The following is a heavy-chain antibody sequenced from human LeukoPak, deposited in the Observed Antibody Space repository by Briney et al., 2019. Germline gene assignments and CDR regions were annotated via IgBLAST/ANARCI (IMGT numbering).Heavy chain of an antibody. CDR1: GFTFSSYA. D-gene: IGHD2-15*01. CDR2: IKQDGSEK. CDR3: ASLVVVAPATPPFDY. V-gene: IGHV3-7*01. J-gene: IGHJ4*02. Sequence: GGSLRLSCAASGFTFSSYAMSWVRQAPGKGLEWVANIKQDGSEKYYVDSVKGRITISRDNAKNSLYLQMNSLRAEDTAVYYCASLVVVAPATPPFDYWGQGTLVTVSS.